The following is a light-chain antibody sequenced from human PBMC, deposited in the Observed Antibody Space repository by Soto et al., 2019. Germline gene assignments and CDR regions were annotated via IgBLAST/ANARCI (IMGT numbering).Light chain of an antibody. Sequence: EIVFTQSPGTLSLSPGERATLSCAASQSVSPNYFAWYQQTPGQAPRLLIYGASNTATGIPDRFSGSGSGTDFTLTISRLEPEDFAVYYCQQYGSSGTFGQGTKVDIK. CDR2: GAS. CDR1: QSVSPNY. CDR3: QQYGSSGT. J-gene: IGKJ1*01. V-gene: IGKV3-20*01.